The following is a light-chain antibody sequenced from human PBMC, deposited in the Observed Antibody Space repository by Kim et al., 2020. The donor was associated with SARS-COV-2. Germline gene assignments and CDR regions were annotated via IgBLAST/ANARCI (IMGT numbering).Light chain of an antibody. J-gene: IGKJ5*01. V-gene: IGKV3-11*01. CDR2: DAS. Sequence: EIVLTQSPATLSLSPGERATLSCRASQSVSNYLAWYQQKPGQAPRLLIYDASNRATGIPARFSGSGSGTDFTLTISSLEPEDFAVYYCQQRINTPPRNTFGQRTRLEIK. CDR3: QQRINTPPRNT. CDR1: QSVSNY.